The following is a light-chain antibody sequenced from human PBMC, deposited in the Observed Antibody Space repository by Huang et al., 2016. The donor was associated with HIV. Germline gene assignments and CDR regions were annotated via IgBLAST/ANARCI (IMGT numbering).Light chain of an antibody. Sequence: DIQMTQSPSTLSASVGDRVTITCRASQSINILLAWYQQKPGKAPKLLIYKASNLEDGVPSRFSGSASGTEFTLTIGSLQHEDFATYYCQQYAEYPYTFGRGTKLEIK. CDR3: QQYAEYPYT. J-gene: IGKJ2*01. V-gene: IGKV1-5*03. CDR2: KAS. CDR1: QSINIL.